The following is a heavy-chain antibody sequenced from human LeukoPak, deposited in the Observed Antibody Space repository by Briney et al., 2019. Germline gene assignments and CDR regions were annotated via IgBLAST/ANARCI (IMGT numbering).Heavy chain of an antibody. CDR3: AREGYYGSGSFLGGLDY. CDR2: ISSSGTTK. J-gene: IGHJ4*02. Sequence: PGGSLRLSCAASGFTFSSYEMNWVRQAPGKGLEWVSYISSSGTTKYYADSVKGRFTISRDNSKNTVYLQMNSLRAEDTAVYHCAREGYYGSGSFLGGLDYWGQGTLVTVSS. V-gene: IGHV3-48*03. CDR1: GFTFSSYE. D-gene: IGHD3-10*01.